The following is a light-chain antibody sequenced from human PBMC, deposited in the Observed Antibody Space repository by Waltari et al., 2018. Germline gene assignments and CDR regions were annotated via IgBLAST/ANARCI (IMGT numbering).Light chain of an antibody. J-gene: IGKJ1*01. CDR2: WAS. CDR3: QQYYSTPQT. CDR1: QTILYTSNNKNY. Sequence: DIVMTQSPDSLAVSLGERATIHCKSSQTILYTSNNKNYLAWYQHKPGQPPKLLIYWASTREYGVPDRFSGSGSGTDFTLTISSLQAEDVALYYCQQYYSTPQTFGQGTKVEIK. V-gene: IGKV4-1*01.